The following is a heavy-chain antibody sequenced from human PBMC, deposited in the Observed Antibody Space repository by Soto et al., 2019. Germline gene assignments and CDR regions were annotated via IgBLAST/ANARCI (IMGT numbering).Heavy chain of an antibody. CDR2: ISDSGST. Sequence: QVQLQQWGAGLLKPSETLSLTCAVSGGSFSGYYWSWIRQPPGKGLEWIGVISDSGSTHYNPTLKSRVTISADTSKGQFSLKVTSVTAADTALYYCARGRRWQSIDFYYGMDVWGQGTTVTVSS. CDR1: GGSFSGYY. J-gene: IGHJ6*02. V-gene: IGHV4-34*02. D-gene: IGHD2-15*01. CDR3: ARGRRWQSIDFYYGMDV.